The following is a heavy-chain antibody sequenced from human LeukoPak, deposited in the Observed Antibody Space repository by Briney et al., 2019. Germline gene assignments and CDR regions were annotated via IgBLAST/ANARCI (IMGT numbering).Heavy chain of an antibody. CDR2: INWNGGST. CDR1: GFTFDDQG. V-gene: IGHV3-20*04. J-gene: IGHJ4*02. D-gene: IGHD6-19*01. Sequence: GGSLRLSCAASGFTFDDQGMSWVRQAPGKGLEWVSGINWNGGSTGYADSVKGRFTISRDNAKNFLYLQMNSLRAEDTALYYCAGGDRNGWYFDYWGQGTLVTVSS. CDR3: AGGDRNGWYFDY.